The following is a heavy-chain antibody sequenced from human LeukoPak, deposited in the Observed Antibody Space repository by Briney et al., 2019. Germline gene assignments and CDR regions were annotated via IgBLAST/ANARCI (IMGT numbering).Heavy chain of an antibody. J-gene: IGHJ4*02. CDR1: GFTFSSYE. V-gene: IGHV3-48*03. Sequence: GGSLRLSCAASGFTFSSYEMNWVRQAPGKGLEWVSYISSSGSTIYYADSVKGRFTISRDNAKNSLYVQMNSLRAEDTAVYYCARASAVATSPFDYWGQGTLVTVSS. CDR3: ARASAVATSPFDY. D-gene: IGHD5-12*01. CDR2: ISSSGSTI.